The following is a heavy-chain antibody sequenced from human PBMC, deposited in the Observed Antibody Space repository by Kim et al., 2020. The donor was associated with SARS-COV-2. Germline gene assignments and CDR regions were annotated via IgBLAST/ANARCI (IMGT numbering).Heavy chain of an antibody. J-gene: IGHJ4*02. CDR2: ISYDGSNK. CDR3: ARVFGIAVAGQLPGIDY. V-gene: IGHV3-30*04. Sequence: GGSLRLSCAASGFTFSSYAMHWVRQAPGKGLEWVAVISYDGSNKYYADSVKGRFTISRDNSKNTLYLQMNSLRAEDTAVYYCARVFGIAVAGQLPGIDYWGQGTLVTVSS. D-gene: IGHD6-19*01. CDR1: GFTFSSYA.